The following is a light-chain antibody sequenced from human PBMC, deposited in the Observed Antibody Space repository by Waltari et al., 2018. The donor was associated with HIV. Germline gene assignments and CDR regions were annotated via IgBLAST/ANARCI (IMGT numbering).Light chain of an antibody. CDR2: DNK. CDR1: SSNVGTYY. CDR3: GTWDSRLSIYV. Sequence: QSVLTQPPSVSAAPGQRVTIPCSGTSSNVGTYYVCWYQQLPGKAPKLLIYDNKKRPSEIPDRFSGSKSDPSATLDISGLQTGDEADYYCGTWDSRLSIYVFGAGTRVTVL. V-gene: IGLV1-51*01. J-gene: IGLJ1*01.